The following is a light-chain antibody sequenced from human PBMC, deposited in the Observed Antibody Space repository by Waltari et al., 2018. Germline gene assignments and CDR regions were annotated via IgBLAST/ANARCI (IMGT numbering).Light chain of an antibody. Sequence: QSALTQPASVPGSPGQSITIPCTGTSGDIGAYKYVSWYQNHPDKAPKLIIYEVSNRPSGVSNRFSGSKSGNTASLTISGLQTEDESHYYCCSYTTASTVVFGGGTKVTVL. J-gene: IGLJ2*01. CDR3: CSYTTASTVV. V-gene: IGLV2-14*01. CDR1: SGDIGAYKY. CDR2: EVS.